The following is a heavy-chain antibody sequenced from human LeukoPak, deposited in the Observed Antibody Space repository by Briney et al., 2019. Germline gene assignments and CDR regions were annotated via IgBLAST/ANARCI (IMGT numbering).Heavy chain of an antibody. CDR1: GFTFGSYS. Sequence: GGSLRLSCAASGFTFGSYSMNWVRQAPGKGLEWVCSITSSSTFIYHAESGKGRFTIFRDNAKNTLHLQMNSLRVEDTAVYYCARDILGRDCSGGSCYGYGLDVWGQGTTVIVSS. CDR3: ARDILGRDCSGGSCYGYGLDV. D-gene: IGHD2-15*01. J-gene: IGHJ6*02. CDR2: ITSSSTFI. V-gene: IGHV3-21*01.